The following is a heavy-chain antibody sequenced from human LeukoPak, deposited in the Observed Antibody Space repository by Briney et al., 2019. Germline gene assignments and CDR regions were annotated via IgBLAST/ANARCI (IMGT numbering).Heavy chain of an antibody. Sequence: GGSLNLSCAASGFTFSGSAMHWVRPASGKGLEWVGRIRSKANSYATAYAASVKGRFTISRDDSKNTAYLQMNSLKTEDTAVYYCTSRSLGYCSGGSCYYGMDVWGQGTTVTVSS. CDR2: IRSKANSYAT. V-gene: IGHV3-73*01. CDR1: GFTFSGSA. CDR3: TSRSLGYCSGGSCYYGMDV. J-gene: IGHJ6*02. D-gene: IGHD2-15*01.